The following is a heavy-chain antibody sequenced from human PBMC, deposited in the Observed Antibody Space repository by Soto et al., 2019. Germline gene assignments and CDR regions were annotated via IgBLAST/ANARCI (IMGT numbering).Heavy chain of an antibody. Sequence: ASVKVSCKASGYTFTGYYMHWVRQAPGQGLEWMGWINPNSGGTNYAQKFQGRVTMTRDTSISTAYMELSRLRSDDTAVYYCARGSYYYGSGSYLFYYYYGMDVWGQGTTVTVS. CDR2: INPNSGGT. V-gene: IGHV1-2*02. CDR1: GYTFTGYY. D-gene: IGHD3-10*01. CDR3: ARGSYYYGSGSYLFYYYYGMDV. J-gene: IGHJ6*02.